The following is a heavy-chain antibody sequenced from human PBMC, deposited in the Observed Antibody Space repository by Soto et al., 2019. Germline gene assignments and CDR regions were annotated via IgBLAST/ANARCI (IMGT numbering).Heavy chain of an antibody. D-gene: IGHD2-15*01. Sequence: SVKVSCKASGGTFSSYAISWVRQAPGQGLEWMGGIIPIFGTANYAQKFQGRVTITADKSTSTAYMELSSLRSEDTAVYYCARDRLDCSGGSCRTLDYWGQGTLVTVSS. CDR2: IIPIFGTA. J-gene: IGHJ4*02. CDR1: GGTFSSYA. V-gene: IGHV1-69*06. CDR3: ARDRLDCSGGSCRTLDY.